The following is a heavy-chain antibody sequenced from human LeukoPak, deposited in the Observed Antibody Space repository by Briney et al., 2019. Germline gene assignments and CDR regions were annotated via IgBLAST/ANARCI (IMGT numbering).Heavy chain of an antibody. V-gene: IGHV3-33*01. D-gene: IGHD2-21*01. CDR2: IWYDGSNK. Sequence: GGSLRLSCAASGFTFSSYGMHWVRQAPGKGLEWVAVIWYDGSNKYYADSVKGRFTISRDNAKNSLYLQMNSLRAEDTAVYYCARVPGLPRVLDYWGQGTLVTVSS. CDR1: GFTFSSYG. CDR3: ARVPGLPRVLDY. J-gene: IGHJ4*02.